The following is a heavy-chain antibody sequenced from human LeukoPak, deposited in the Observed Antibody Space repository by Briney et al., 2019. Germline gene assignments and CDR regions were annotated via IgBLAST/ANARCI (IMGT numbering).Heavy chain of an antibody. V-gene: IGHV4-4*02. J-gene: IGHJ5*02. D-gene: IGHD6-13*01. Sequence: SGTLSLTCAVSGGSISSGNRWSWVRQPPGKGLEWIGEIYHSGSTNYNPSLKSRVTISVDKSKNQFSLKLSSVTAADTAVYYCARKISAAGSRWFDPWGQGTLVTVSS. CDR3: ARKISAAGSRWFDP. CDR2: IYHSGST. CDR1: GGSISSGNR.